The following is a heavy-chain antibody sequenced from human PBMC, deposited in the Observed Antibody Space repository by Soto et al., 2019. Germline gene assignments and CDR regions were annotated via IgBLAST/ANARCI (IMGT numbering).Heavy chain of an antibody. CDR1: GYTFTSYG. J-gene: IGHJ6*02. D-gene: IGHD3-9*01. V-gene: IGHV1-18*01. CDR2: ISAYNGNT. Sequence: QVQLVQSGAEVKKPGASVKVSCKASGYTFTSYGISWVRQAPGQGLEWMGWISAYNGNTNYAQKLQGRVTMTTDTATSTAYMELRSLRSDDTAVYYCARSWDILTGRPYYGMDVWGQGTTVTVSS. CDR3: ARSWDILTGRPYYGMDV.